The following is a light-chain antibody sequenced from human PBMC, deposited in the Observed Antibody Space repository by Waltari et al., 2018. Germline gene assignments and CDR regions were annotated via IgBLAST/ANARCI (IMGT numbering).Light chain of an antibody. J-gene: IGKJ4*01. CDR1: QDISNY. V-gene: IGKV1-33*01. Sequence: EIQMTQSPSSLSTSVGDRVTITCQTSQDISNYLNLYQQKPGKAPKLLIYAATNLETGVPSRFSGSGSGTNFTFTISSLQPEDIATYYCQQHDNLPLAFGGGPRWKSN. CDR2: AAT. CDR3: QQHDNLPLA.